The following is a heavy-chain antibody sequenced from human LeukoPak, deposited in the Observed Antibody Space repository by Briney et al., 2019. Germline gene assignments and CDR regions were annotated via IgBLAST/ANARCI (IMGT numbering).Heavy chain of an antibody. CDR3: ARADYGDPPFDY. J-gene: IGHJ4*02. CDR1: GGSTSSYY. Sequence: SETLSLTCTVSGGSTSSYYWSWIRQPPGKGLEWIGYIYYSGHTNYNPSLKSRVTMSVDTSKNQFSLKLSSVTAADTAVYYCARADYGDPPFDYWGQGTLVTVSS. D-gene: IGHD4-17*01. V-gene: IGHV4-59*01. CDR2: IYYSGHT.